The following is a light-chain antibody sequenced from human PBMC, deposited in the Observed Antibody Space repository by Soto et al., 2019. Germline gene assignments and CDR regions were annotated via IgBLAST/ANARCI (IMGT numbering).Light chain of an antibody. J-gene: IGKJ5*01. Sequence: EVVLTQSPVTLSLSPGERATLSCRASQSFRGLLAWYQQKPGQAPRRLIYDAYNRATGIPPRFSGSGSGTDFSLTISSLEPEDSAVYYCQQRHMWPITFGQGTRLES. CDR3: QQRHMWPIT. V-gene: IGKV3-11*01. CDR2: DAY. CDR1: QSFRGL.